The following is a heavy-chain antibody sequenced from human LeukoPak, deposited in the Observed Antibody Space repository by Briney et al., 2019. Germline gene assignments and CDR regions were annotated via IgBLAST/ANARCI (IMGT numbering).Heavy chain of an antibody. D-gene: IGHD6-19*01. J-gene: IGHJ4*02. CDR1: GYSFTSYW. V-gene: IGHV5-51*01. CDR2: IYPGDSDT. CDR3: ARQPPYSSGWYGADY. Sequence: GESLKISCKGSGYSFTSYWIGWVRQMPGKGLEWMGFIYPGDSDTRYSPSFQGQVTISVDKSISTAYLQWSSLKASDTAMYYCARQPPYSSGWYGADYWGQGTLVTVSS.